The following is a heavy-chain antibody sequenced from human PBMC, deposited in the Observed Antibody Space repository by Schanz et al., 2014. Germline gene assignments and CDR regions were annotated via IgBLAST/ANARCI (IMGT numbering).Heavy chain of an antibody. CDR3: ARRVVATIGGYYDN. CDR1: GFSFSSYA. Sequence: EVQLLESGGGLVEPGGSLRLSCAASGFSFSSYAMGWVRQARGKGLEWVSTMNESHSTIYYADSVRGRFTISRDNAENTLFLQMNSLRAEDTAVYYCARRVVATIGGYYDNWGQGTLVIVSS. J-gene: IGHJ4*02. D-gene: IGHD5-12*01. CDR2: MNESHSTI. V-gene: IGHV3-23*01.